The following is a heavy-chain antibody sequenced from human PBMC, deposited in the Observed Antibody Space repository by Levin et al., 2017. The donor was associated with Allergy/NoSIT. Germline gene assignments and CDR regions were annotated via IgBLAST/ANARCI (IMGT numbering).Heavy chain of an antibody. Sequence: SETLSLTCTVSGGSISSSSYYWGWIRQPPGKGLEWIGSIYYSGSTYYNPSLKSRVTISVDTSKNQFSLKLSSVTAADTAVYYCARHDMVRGAPLDFDYWGREPWSPSPQ. CDR1: GGSISSSSYY. V-gene: IGHV4-39*01. CDR3: ARHDMVRGAPLDFDY. CDR2: IYYSGST. D-gene: IGHD3-10*01. J-gene: IGHJ4*02.